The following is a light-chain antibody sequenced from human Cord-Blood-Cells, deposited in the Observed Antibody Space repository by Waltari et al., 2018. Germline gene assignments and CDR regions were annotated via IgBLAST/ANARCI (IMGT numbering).Light chain of an antibody. J-gene: IGLJ2*01. CDR1: NLGAKY. CDR2: QDS. CDR3: QAWDSSTVV. Sequence: SYELTQPPSVSVSPGHTASTTCSVDNLGAKYACWYQQKPGQSPVLVIYQDSKRPSGIPELFSGSNSGNTATLTISGTQAMDEADYYCQAWDSSTVVFGGGTKLTVL. V-gene: IGLV3-1*01.